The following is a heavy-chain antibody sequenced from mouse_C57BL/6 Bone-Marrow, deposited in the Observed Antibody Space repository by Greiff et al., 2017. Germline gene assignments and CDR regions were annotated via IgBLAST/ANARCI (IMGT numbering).Heavy chain of an antibody. J-gene: IGHJ1*03. CDR3: AITTVVATEYFDV. Sequence: QVQLQQPGAELVKPGASVKVSCKASGYTFTSYWMHWVKQRPGQGLEWIGRIHPSDSDTNYNQKFKGKATLTVDKSSSTAYMQLSILTSEDSAVYYCAITTVVATEYFDVWGTGTTVTVSS. D-gene: IGHD1-1*01. V-gene: IGHV1-74*01. CDR2: IHPSDSDT. CDR1: GYTFTSYW.